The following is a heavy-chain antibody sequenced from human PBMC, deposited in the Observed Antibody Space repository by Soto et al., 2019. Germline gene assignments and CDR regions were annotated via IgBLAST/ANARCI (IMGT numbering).Heavy chain of an antibody. D-gene: IGHD3-9*01. CDR2: IYYSGST. Sequence: QVQLQESGPGLVKPSETLSLTCTVSGGSITISYWSWIRQPPGKGLEWIGYIYYSGSTNYNPSLKSRVTISVDTSKNQFSLNLSSVTAADTAVYFCARGLRYFDWWGQGTLVTVSS. CDR3: ARGLRYFDW. J-gene: IGHJ4*02. V-gene: IGHV4-59*01. CDR1: GGSITISY.